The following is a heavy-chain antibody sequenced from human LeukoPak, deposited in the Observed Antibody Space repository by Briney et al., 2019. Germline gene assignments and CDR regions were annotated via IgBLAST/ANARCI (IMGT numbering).Heavy chain of an antibody. Sequence: PGGSLRLSCAASGFTFSGCAMSWVCQAPGKGLEWVSAIRGSGGTTYYADSVKGRFTISRDNSKDTLYLQMNSLRAEDTAVYYCAKGRFDWLSDSDYWGQGTLVTVSS. D-gene: IGHD3-9*01. CDR1: GFTFSGCA. V-gene: IGHV3-23*01. CDR2: IRGSGGTT. J-gene: IGHJ4*02. CDR3: AKGRFDWLSDSDY.